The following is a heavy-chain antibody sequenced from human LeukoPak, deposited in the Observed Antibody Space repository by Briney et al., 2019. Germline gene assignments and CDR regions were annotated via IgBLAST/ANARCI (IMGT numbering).Heavy chain of an antibody. CDR1: GFTFSNYG. CDR2: ISYDAESD. D-gene: IGHD3-10*01. J-gene: IGHJ6*03. CDR3: AKALLGYGSGSDPTYYYYMDV. Sequence: PGRSLRLSCVTSGFTFSNYGMHWVRQVPGKGLEWVAVISYDAESDYHVDSVKGRFTISRDNSKNTLYLQMNSLRAEDTAVYYCAKALLGYGSGSDPTYYYYMDVWGKGTTVTISS. V-gene: IGHV3-30*18.